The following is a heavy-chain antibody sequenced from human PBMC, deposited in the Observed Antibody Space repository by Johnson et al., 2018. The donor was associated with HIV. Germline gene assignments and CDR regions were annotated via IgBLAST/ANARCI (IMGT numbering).Heavy chain of an antibody. CDR1: GFTFSDYY. V-gene: IGHV3-30*14. CDR2: ISFDGSNK. D-gene: IGHD1-26*01. CDR3: AKGDGIVGGSDAFDI. J-gene: IGHJ3*02. Sequence: QVQLVESGGGLVKPGGSLRLSCAASGFTFSDYYMSWIRQAPGKGLEWVAVISFDGSNKYYADSVKGRFTISRDNSKNTLFLQINSLRAEDTAVYYCAKGDGIVGGSDAFDIWGQGTMVTVSS.